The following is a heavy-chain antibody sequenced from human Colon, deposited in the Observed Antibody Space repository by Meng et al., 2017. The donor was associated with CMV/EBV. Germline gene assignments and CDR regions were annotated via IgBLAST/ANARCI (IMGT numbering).Heavy chain of an antibody. Sequence: ASVKVSCKASGGTFSSYAISWVRQAPGQGLEWMGIINPSGGSTSYAQKFQGRVTMTRDTSTSTVYMELSSLRSEDTAVYYCARVGVVVPAARRDYYGMDVWGQGTTVTVSS. V-gene: IGHV1-46*01. CDR2: INPSGGST. D-gene: IGHD2-2*01. J-gene: IGHJ6*02. CDR1: GGTFSSYA. CDR3: ARVGVVVPAARRDYYGMDV.